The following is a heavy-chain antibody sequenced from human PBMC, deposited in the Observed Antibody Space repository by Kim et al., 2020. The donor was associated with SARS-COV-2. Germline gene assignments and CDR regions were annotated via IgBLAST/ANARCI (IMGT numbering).Heavy chain of an antibody. D-gene: IGHD3-16*02. J-gene: IGHJ6*02. CDR2: ISSSRSYT. CDR1: GFTFSDYY. V-gene: IGHV3-11*05. Sequence: GGSLRLSCAASGFTFSDYYMSWIRQAPGKGLEWVSYISSSRSYTNSADSVKGRITISRDNAKNSLHLQMNRLRDEETAEYYCARVGYDDVWGRYRDYYYYYGMDVWGQGTTVTVSS. CDR3: ARVGYDDVWGRYRDYYYYYGMDV.